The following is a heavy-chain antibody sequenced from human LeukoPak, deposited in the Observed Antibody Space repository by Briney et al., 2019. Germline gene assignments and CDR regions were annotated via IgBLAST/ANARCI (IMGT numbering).Heavy chain of an antibody. V-gene: IGHV1-18*01. J-gene: IGHJ6*02. Sequence: ASVKVSCKPSGYTFTSHGIAWVRQAPGQGLEWMGWINAYNGNTNYAQNYQGRVTMTTDTSARTAYMELRSLRPEDTAVYYCARDGRYCIITSCYGYYGMDVWGQGTTVTVTS. CDR3: ARDGRYCIITSCYGYYGMDV. D-gene: IGHD2-2*01. CDR1: GYTFTSHG. CDR2: INAYNGNT.